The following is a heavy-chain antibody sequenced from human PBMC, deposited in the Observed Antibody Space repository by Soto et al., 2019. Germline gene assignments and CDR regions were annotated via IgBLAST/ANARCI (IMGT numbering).Heavy chain of an antibody. Sequence: EVQLVESGGGLVQPGGSLRLSCAGSGFTFSNYWMHWVRQAPGKGLEWVSRIDHDGPTDYADSVRGRFTISRDNAENTLYLQMNRLRPEDTAVYYCVSDSHGDYWGQGTLVNVSS. CDR2: IDHDGPT. CDR1: GFTFSNYW. CDR3: VSDSHGDY. V-gene: IGHV3-74*01. J-gene: IGHJ4*02.